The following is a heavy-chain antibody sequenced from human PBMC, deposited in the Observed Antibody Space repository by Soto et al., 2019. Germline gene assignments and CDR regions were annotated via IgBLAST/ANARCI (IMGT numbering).Heavy chain of an antibody. D-gene: IGHD3-22*01. V-gene: IGHV4-59*01. Sequence: LSLTCTVSGGSISSYYWSWIRQPPGKGLEWIGYIYYSGSTNYNPSLKSRVTISVDTSKNQFSLKLSSVTAADTAVYYCARNAVIDAYYFDYWGQGTLVTVSS. CDR2: IYYSGST. CDR1: GGSISSYY. J-gene: IGHJ4*02. CDR3: ARNAVIDAYYFDY.